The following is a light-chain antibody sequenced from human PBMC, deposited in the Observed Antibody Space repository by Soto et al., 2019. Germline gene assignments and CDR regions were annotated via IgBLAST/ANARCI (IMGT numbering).Light chain of an antibody. V-gene: IGLV2-18*02. Sequence: QSALTQPPSVSGSPGQSVTISCTGTSRDIGSYNDVSWYQRTPGTAPKLMISGVSHRPSGVPDRFSGSKSGSTASLTISGLQAEDEADYYCSAYTTDNVLFGGGTKLTVL. CDR1: SRDIGSYND. CDR3: SAYTTDNVL. J-gene: IGLJ2*01. CDR2: GVS.